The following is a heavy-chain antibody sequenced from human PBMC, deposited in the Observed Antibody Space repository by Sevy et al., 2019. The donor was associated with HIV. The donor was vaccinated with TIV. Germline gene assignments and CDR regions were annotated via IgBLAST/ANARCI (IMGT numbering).Heavy chain of an antibody. D-gene: IGHD2-2*03. V-gene: IGHV3-33*05. CDR3: ATDGSY. CDR2: MSYDGSQK. J-gene: IGHJ4*02. Sequence: GGSLRLSCKASGFSFSNYAMPWVRQAPGKGLEWVAVMSYDGSQKFYTDFVKGRFTISRDNSKSTLYLQMNDPRVGDTAVYYCATDGSYWGQGTLVTVSS. CDR1: GFSFSNYA.